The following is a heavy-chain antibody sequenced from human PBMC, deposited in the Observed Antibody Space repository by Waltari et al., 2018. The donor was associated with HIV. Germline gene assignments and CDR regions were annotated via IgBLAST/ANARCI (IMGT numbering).Heavy chain of an antibody. CDR2: IKKDGSEK. CDR1: GFTFSSYW. Sequence: EVQLVESGGGLVQPGGSLRLSCAASGFTFSSYWMSWVRQAPGKGLEGVANIKKDGSEKYYVDSGKGRFTISRDNAKNSLYLQMNSLRAEDTAVYYCARGRRVPAAMGNWFDPWGQGTLVTVSS. J-gene: IGHJ5*02. CDR3: ARGRRVPAAMGNWFDP. V-gene: IGHV3-7*01. D-gene: IGHD2-2*01.